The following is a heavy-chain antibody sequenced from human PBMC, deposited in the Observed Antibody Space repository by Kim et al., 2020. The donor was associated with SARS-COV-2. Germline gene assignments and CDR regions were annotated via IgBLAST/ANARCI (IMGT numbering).Heavy chain of an antibody. Sequence: SVKGRFTISRDNAKNSLYLQMNSLRAEDTAVYYCARQYCSSTSCPGYFDYWGQGTLVTVSS. J-gene: IGHJ4*02. V-gene: IGHV3-11*03. D-gene: IGHD2-2*01. CDR3: ARQYCSSTSCPGYFDY.